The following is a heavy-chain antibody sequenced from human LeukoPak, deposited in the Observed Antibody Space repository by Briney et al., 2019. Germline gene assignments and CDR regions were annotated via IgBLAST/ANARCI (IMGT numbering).Heavy chain of an antibody. D-gene: IGHD3-22*01. CDR2: ISGDGRST. J-gene: IGHJ1*01. V-gene: IGHV3-74*01. CDR1: GFTFRTYW. Sequence: PGGSLRLSCAASGFTFRTYWMHWVRQAPGKGLVWVSRISGDGRSTSYADFAKGRFTISRDNSKNTLYLQIHSLRAEDTAVYYCAAFYYDPAYWGQGTLVTVSS. CDR3: AAFYYDPAY.